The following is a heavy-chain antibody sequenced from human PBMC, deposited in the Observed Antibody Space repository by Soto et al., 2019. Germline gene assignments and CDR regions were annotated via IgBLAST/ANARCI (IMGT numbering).Heavy chain of an antibody. CDR3: TTGSGVVVAVYGMDV. CDR2: IKSKTDGGTT. CDR1: GFNFSNAW. J-gene: IGHJ6*02. D-gene: IGHD2-15*01. Sequence: GVLRISCEASGFNFSNAWMNWVRQAPGKGLEWVGRIKSKTDGGTTDYAAPVKGRFTISRDDSKNTLYLQMNSLKTEDTAVYYCTTGSGVVVAVYGMDVWGQGTTVTSP. V-gene: IGHV3-15*07.